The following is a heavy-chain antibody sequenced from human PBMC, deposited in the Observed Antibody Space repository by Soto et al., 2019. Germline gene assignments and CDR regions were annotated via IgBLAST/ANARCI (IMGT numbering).Heavy chain of an antibody. D-gene: IGHD6-19*01. Sequence: QLQLQESGSGLVKPSQTLSLTCAVSGGSISSGGYSWSWIRQPPGKGLEWIGYIYHSGSTYYNPSLKSRVPXSXDXPKHQCSLRLRSVTAADTAVYSCASAGGLGAVAVDSWGQGTLVTVSS. V-gene: IGHV4-30-2*01. CDR3: ASAGGLGAVAVDS. J-gene: IGHJ4*02. CDR2: IYHSGST. CDR1: GGSISSGGYS.